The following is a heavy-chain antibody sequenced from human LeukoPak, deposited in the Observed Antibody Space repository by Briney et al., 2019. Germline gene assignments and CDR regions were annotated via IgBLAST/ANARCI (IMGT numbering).Heavy chain of an antibody. CDR2: IYYRGGT. J-gene: IGHJ5*01. D-gene: IGHD6-25*01. Sequence: PSETPSLTCTVSGGSISSYYWSWIRQPPGKGLELIGYIYYRGGTNYNPSLKSRVTISVDTSRNQFSLKLTSVTAADTAVYYCASSATNNWLDYWGQGTLVTVSS. CDR1: GGSISSYY. CDR3: ASSATNNWLDY. V-gene: IGHV4-59*01.